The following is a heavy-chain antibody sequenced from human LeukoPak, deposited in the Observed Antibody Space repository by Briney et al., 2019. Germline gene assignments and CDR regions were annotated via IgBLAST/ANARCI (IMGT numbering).Heavy chain of an antibody. J-gene: IGHJ4*02. CDR2: IYHSGST. V-gene: IGHV4-4*02. Sequence: SGTLSLTCAVSGGSISSSNWWSWVRQPPGKGLEWIGEIYHSGSTNCNPSLKSRVTISVDKSKNQFSLKLSSVTAADTAVYYCARASSSWYRGVGYFDYWGQGTLVTVSS. CDR1: GGSISSSNW. CDR3: ARASSSWYRGVGYFDY. D-gene: IGHD6-13*01.